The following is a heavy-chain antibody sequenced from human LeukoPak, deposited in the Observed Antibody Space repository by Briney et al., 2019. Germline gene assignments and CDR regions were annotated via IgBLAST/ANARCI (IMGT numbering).Heavy chain of an antibody. V-gene: IGHV3-21*01. J-gene: IGHJ4*02. CDR1: GFTFSSYS. D-gene: IGHD5-12*01. CDR3: ARDGATILAG. CDR2: ISSSSSYI. Sequence: GGSLRLSCAASGFTFSSYSMNWVRQAPGKGLEWVLSISSSSSYIYYADSVKGRFTISRDNAKNSLYLQMNSLRAEDTAVYYCARDGATILAGWGQGTLVTVSS.